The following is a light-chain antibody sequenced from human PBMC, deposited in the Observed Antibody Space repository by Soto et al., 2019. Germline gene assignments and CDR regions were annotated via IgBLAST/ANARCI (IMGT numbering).Light chain of an antibody. CDR3: QQYDILPIT. V-gene: IGKV1-33*01. CDR2: DAS. J-gene: IGKJ5*01. CDR1: QDINIY. Sequence: DIHITHSPSSLFSSLVDRVTITCQATQDINIYLNWYKQKPGKAPNLLIYDASNLEIGVPSRFSGSGSGTHFTFTISSLQIEDIGTYYCQQYDILPITFGRGTRLEIK.